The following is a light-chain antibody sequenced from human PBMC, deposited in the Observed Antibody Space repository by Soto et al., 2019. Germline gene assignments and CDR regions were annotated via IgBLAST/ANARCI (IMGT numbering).Light chain of an antibody. Sequence: EIGFTQFSATLSVSPGERVTLSCRASQNLHSFLNWYQQRPGQAPRPLIYDGSKRAAGVPDRISGDGSGTDYTLTISSLEPEDFAVYYCQQRTRWPMTFGQGTRLEIK. V-gene: IGKV3-11*01. CDR3: QQRTRWPMT. J-gene: IGKJ5*01. CDR2: DGS. CDR1: QNLHSF.